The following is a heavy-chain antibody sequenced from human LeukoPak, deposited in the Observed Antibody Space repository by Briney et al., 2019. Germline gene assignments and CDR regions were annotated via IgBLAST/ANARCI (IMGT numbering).Heavy chain of an antibody. D-gene: IGHD6-25*01. CDR3: ARLGDSSDMDY. Sequence: NPSETLSLTCAVYGGSFSGYYWSWIRQPPGKGLEWIGEINHSGSTNYNPSLKSRVTISVDTSKNQFSLKLSSVTAADTAVYYCARLGDSSDMDYWGQGTLVTVSS. V-gene: IGHV4-34*01. CDR2: INHSGST. CDR1: GGSFSGYY. J-gene: IGHJ4*02.